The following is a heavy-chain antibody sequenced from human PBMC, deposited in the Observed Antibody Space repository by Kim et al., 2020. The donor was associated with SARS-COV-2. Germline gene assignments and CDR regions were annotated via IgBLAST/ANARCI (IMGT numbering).Heavy chain of an antibody. CDR1: GFTFSDYY. CDR3: ARDGPVTPYYYYYGMDV. J-gene: IGHJ6*02. D-gene: IGHD4-17*01. Sequence: GGSLRLSCAASGFTFSDYYMSWIRQAPGKGLEWVSYISSSGSTIYYADSVKGRFTISRDNAKNSLYLQMNSLRAEDTAVYYCARDGPVTPYYYYYGMDVWGQGTTVTVSS. V-gene: IGHV3-11*01. CDR2: ISSSGSTI.